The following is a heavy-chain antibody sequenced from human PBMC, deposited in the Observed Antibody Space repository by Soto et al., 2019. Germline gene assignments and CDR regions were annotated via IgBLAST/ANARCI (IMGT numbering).Heavy chain of an antibody. V-gene: IGHV6-1*01. CDR2: TYYRSKWYN. J-gene: IGHJ5*02. Sequence: SQTLSLTCAISGDSVSSNSAAWNWIRQSPSRGLEWLGRTYYRSKWYNDYAVSVKSRITINPDTSKNQFSLQLNSVTPEDTAVYYCARVTSTVAAAGTHWFDPWGQGTLVTVSS. CDR1: GDSVSSNSAA. CDR3: ARVTSTVAAAGTHWFDP. D-gene: IGHD6-13*01.